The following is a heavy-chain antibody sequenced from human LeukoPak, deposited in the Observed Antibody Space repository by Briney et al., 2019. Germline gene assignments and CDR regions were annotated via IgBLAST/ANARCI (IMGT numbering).Heavy chain of an antibody. CDR1: GYSISSSNW. CDR2: IYYTGST. D-gene: IGHD1-1*01. J-gene: IGHJ4*02. V-gene: IGHV4-28*01. Sequence: SDTLSLTCAVSGYSISSSNWWGWIRQPPGKGLEWIGYIYYTGSTYYNPSLKSRVTVSVDTSKNRFSLRLSSVTAVDTAVYYCARIKRRDYFDYWGQGVLVTVSS. CDR3: ARIKRRDYFDY.